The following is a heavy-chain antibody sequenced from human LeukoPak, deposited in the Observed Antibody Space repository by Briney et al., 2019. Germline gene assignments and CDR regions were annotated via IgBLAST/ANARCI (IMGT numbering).Heavy chain of an antibody. V-gene: IGHV1-69*01. J-gene: IGHJ4*02. Sequence: SVKVSCKASGGTFSSYAISWVRQAPGQGLEWMGGIIPIFGTANYAQKFQGRVTITADESTSTAYMELSSLRSEDTAVYYCARVRRGVYYFDYWGQGTLVTVSS. CDR3: ARVRRGVYYFDY. D-gene: IGHD3-10*01. CDR2: IIPIFGTA. CDR1: GGTFSSYA.